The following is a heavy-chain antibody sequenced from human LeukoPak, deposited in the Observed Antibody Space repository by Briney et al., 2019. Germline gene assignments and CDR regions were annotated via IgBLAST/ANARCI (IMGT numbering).Heavy chain of an antibody. J-gene: IGHJ4*02. CDR1: GFTFSSYS. V-gene: IGHV3-21*01. Sequence: GGSLRLSCAASGFTFSSYSMNWVRQAPGKGLEWVSSITSSSSYIYYADSVKGRFTISRDNAKNSLYLQMNSLRAEDTAVYYCARGGYLNGIYDYWGQGILVTVSS. D-gene: IGHD3-16*02. CDR2: ITSSSSYI. CDR3: ARGGYLNGIYDY.